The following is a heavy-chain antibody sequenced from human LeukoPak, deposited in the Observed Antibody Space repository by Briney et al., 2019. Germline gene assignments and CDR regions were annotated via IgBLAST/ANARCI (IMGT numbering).Heavy chain of an antibody. D-gene: IGHD4-17*01. CDR1: GGSISSTSYY. Sequence: PSETLSLTCTVSGGSISSTSYYWGWIRQPPGKGLEWIGSIYYSGSTYYNPSLKSRVAISVDTSKNQFSLKLSSLTATDTAVYYCARRSVAFDIWGQGTMVTVSS. CDR3: ARRSVAFDI. CDR2: IYYSGST. J-gene: IGHJ3*02. V-gene: IGHV4-39*01.